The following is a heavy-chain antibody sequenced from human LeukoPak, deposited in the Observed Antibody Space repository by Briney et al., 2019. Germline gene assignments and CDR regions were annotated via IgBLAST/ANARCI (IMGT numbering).Heavy chain of an antibody. CDR2: INPNSGGT. V-gene: IGHV1-2*02. CDR1: GYTFTSYG. CDR3: AGTSSSSVYYFDY. D-gene: IGHD6-6*01. J-gene: IGHJ4*02. Sequence: ASVKVSCKASGYTFTSYGISWVRQAPGQGLEWMGWINPNSGGTNYAQKFQGRVTMTRDTSISTAYMELSRLRSEDTAVYYCAGTSSSSVYYFDYWGQGTLVTVSS.